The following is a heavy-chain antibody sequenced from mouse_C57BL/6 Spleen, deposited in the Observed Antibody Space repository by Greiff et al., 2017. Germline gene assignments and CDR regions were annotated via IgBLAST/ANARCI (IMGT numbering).Heavy chain of an antibody. D-gene: IGHD2-4*01. Sequence: VQLQQPGAELVKPGASVKMSCKASGYTFTSYWITWVKQRPGQGLEWIGDIYPGSGSTNYNEKFKSKATLTVDTSSSTAYMQRSSLTSEDSAVXYCARGGYYDNDVKFYYAMDYWGQGTSVTVSS. J-gene: IGHJ4*01. CDR2: IYPGSGST. CDR1: GYTFTSYW. CDR3: ARGGYYDNDVKFYYAMDY. V-gene: IGHV1-55*01.